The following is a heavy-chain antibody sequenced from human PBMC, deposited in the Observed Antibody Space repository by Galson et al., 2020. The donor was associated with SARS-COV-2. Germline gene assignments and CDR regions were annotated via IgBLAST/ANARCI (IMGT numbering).Heavy chain of an antibody. D-gene: IGHD3-10*01. J-gene: IGHJ6*02. CDR2: INHSGST. CDR3: AREPTYYYGWGV. V-gene: IGHV4-34*01. Sequence: SETLSLTCAVYGGSFSGYYWSWIRQPPGKGLEWIGEINHSGSTNYNPSLKSRVTISVDTSKNQFSLKLSSVTAADTAVYYCAREPTYYYGWGVWGQGTTVTVSS. CDR1: GGSFSGYY.